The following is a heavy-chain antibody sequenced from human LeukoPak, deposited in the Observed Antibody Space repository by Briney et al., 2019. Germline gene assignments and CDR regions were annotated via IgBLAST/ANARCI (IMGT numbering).Heavy chain of an antibody. J-gene: IGHJ4*01. CDR1: GFTFNDYG. CDR3: AKDPQNTCYYDDEI. Sequence: GGSLRLSCAASGFTFNDYGMSWVRQAPGKGLEWVSAISWNGGSTDYADFVEGRFTISRDNSKNSLYLQMNSLRAEDTALYYCAKDPQNTCYYDDEIWGHRTLVTVSS. V-gene: IGHV3-20*04. D-gene: IGHD2-15*01. CDR2: ISWNGGST.